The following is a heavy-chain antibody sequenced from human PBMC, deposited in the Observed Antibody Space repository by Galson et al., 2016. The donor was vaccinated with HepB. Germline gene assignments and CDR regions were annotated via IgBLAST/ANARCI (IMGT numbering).Heavy chain of an antibody. V-gene: IGHV1-2*02. CDR2: INPNSGGA. J-gene: IGHJ3*02. Sequence: SVKVSCKASGYIFAGYYMHWVRQAPGQGLEWMGWINPNSGGANFAQKFQGRVTMTRDTSSTTVYMELRRLTSDDTAVYYCARRTCYSDFGGHKDAFEIWGQGTVVTVSS. CDR1: GYIFAGYY. CDR3: ARRTCYSDFGGHKDAFEI. D-gene: IGHD2-21*01.